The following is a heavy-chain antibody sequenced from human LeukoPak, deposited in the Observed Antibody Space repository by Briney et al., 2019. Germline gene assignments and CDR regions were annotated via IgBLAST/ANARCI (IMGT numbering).Heavy chain of an antibody. Sequence: PRASVKVSCNTSGNNFSRYIHWMRQAPGQGPEWIGWVDPHGGGTDSAQKFQGRVTMTRDTSISAVYMELAGLTSDDTAVYYCAVSIQAPPIPAFDYWGQGTLVTVSS. D-gene: IGHD2/OR15-2a*01. CDR3: AVSIQAPPIPAFDY. V-gene: IGHV1-2*02. J-gene: IGHJ4*02. CDR1: GNNFSRY. CDR2: VDPHGGGT.